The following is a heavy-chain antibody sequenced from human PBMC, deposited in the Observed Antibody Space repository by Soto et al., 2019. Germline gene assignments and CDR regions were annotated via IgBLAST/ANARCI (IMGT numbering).Heavy chain of an antibody. CDR1: GYTFTSYA. D-gene: IGHD2-21*02. Sequence: GASVKVSCEACGYTFTSYAMHWVRQAPGQRLEWMGWINAGNGNTKYSQKFQGRVTITRDTSASTAYMELSSLRSEDTAVYHCARSIVVVTALDYWGQGTLVTVSS. CDR3: ARSIVVVTALDY. J-gene: IGHJ4*02. CDR2: INAGNGNT. V-gene: IGHV1-3*01.